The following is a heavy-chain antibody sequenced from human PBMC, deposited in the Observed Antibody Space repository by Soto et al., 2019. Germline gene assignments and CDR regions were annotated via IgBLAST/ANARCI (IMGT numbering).Heavy chain of an antibody. Sequence: SEQVSCKASGGTFSRYAISCVRQDPGDGLEWMGGIIPIFGSANYPQQSDARDTITPDDTTSTAYMDMSSLRSEDTAVYYCATSMILGVVIIAAHYCSGLDVWGQGTTVTVSS. CDR2: IIPIFGSA. CDR3: ATSMILGVVIIAAHYCSGLDV. CDR1: GGTFSRYA. J-gene: IGHJ6*02. V-gene: IGHV1-69*13. D-gene: IGHD3-3*01.